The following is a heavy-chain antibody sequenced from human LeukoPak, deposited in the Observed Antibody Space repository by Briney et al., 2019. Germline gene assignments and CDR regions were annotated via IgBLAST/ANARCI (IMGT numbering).Heavy chain of an antibody. CDR2: ISGSGGST. J-gene: IGHJ3*02. D-gene: IGHD6-19*01. V-gene: IGHV3-23*01. CDR1: GFTFSSYA. Sequence: GGSLRLSCAASGFTFSSYAMSWVRQAPGKGLEWVSAISGSGGSTYYADSVRGRFTISRDNSKNTLYLQMNSLRAEDTAVYYCAKDPRQWLVVDDAFDIWGQGTMVTVSS. CDR3: AKDPRQWLVVDDAFDI.